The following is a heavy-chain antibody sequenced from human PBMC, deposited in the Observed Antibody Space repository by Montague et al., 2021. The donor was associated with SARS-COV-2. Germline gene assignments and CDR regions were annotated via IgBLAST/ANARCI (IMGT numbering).Heavy chain of an antibody. D-gene: IGHD6-6*01. CDR3: VREYTGSSQAS. CDR1: GGSIVTGDYY. Sequence: SETLSLTCSVSGGSIVTGDYYWAWSRQPSGKGLEWIGSIFHSGTTYYAPSLRGRVTISVDTSKNQFSLELNSVTAADTAFYYCVREYTGSSQASWGQGTLVTVSS. J-gene: IGHJ5*02. V-gene: IGHV4-39*02. CDR2: IFHSGTT.